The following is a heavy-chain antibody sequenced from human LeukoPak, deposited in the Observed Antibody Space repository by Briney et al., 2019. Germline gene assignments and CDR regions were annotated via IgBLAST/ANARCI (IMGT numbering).Heavy chain of an antibody. CDR3: ARDISGSYSYYYYYYGMDV. Sequence: TGGSLRLSCAASGFTFSSYGMHWVRQAPGKGLEWVAVIWYDGSNKYYADSVKSRFTISRDNSKNTLYLQMNSLRAEDTAVYYCARDISGSYSYYYYYYGMDVWGQGTTVTVSS. D-gene: IGHD1-26*01. CDR1: GFTFSSYG. J-gene: IGHJ6*02. CDR2: IWYDGSNK. V-gene: IGHV3-33*01.